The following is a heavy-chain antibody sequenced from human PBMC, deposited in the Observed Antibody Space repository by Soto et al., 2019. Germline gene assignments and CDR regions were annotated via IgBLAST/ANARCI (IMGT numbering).Heavy chain of an antibody. CDR1: GGSFSGYY. CDR2: INHSGST. D-gene: IGHD3-3*01. CDR3: ARHGKGGYDFWSGYPHPTYYYGMDV. J-gene: IGHJ6*02. Sequence: SETLSLTCAVYGGSFSGYYWSWIRQPPGKGLEWIGEINHSGSTNYNPSLKSRVTISVDTSKNQFSLKLSSVTAADTAVYYCARHGKGGYDFWSGYPHPTYYYGMDVWGQGTTVTVSS. V-gene: IGHV4-34*01.